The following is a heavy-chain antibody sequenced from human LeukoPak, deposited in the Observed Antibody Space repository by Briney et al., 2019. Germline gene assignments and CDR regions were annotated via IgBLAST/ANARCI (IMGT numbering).Heavy chain of an antibody. Sequence: GGSLRLSCAASGFTFSSYSMNWVRQAPGKGLEWVAVIWYDGSNKYYADSVKGRFTISRDNSKNTLYLQMNSLRAEDTAVYYCARQDEGVYAKGLNYYYGMDVWGQGTTVTVSS. CDR2: IWYDGSNK. CDR1: GFTFSSYS. D-gene: IGHD2-2*01. J-gene: IGHJ6*02. V-gene: IGHV3-33*08. CDR3: ARQDEGVYAKGLNYYYGMDV.